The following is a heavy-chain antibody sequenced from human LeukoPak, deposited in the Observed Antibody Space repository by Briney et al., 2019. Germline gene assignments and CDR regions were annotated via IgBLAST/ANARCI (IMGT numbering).Heavy chain of an antibody. CDR3: ARDREVAARPGGWFDP. V-gene: IGHV1-69*10. Sequence: SVNVSCKASGGNIDNFAISWVRQAAGQGLEGMGGLSPVLTTYAQKFRGRVTISADESTNTVYMDLSTLTSEDTAVYFCARDREVAARPGGWFDPWGQGTQVTVSS. J-gene: IGHJ5*02. D-gene: IGHD6-6*01. CDR1: GGNIDNFA. CDR2: LSPVLT.